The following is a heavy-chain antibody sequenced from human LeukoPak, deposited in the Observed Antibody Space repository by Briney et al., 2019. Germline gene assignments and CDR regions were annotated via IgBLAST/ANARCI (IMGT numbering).Heavy chain of an antibody. CDR1: GFTFSSYG. J-gene: IGHJ4*02. Sequence: GGSLRLSCAASGFTFSSYGMHWVRQAPGKGLEWVAFIRYDGSNKYYADSVKGRFTISRDNSKNTLYLQMNSLRAEDTAMYYCARGSSRVGGVQHDYWGQGTLVTVSS. CDR3: ARGSSRVGGVQHDY. D-gene: IGHD1-1*01. V-gene: IGHV3-30*02. CDR2: IRYDGSNK.